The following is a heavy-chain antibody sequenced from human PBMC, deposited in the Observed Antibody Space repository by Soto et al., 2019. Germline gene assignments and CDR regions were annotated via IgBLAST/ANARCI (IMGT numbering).Heavy chain of an antibody. CDR3: AKENGYSSSWFEFDY. V-gene: IGHV3-53*04. CDR2: IYSDGTT. D-gene: IGHD6-13*01. Sequence: EVQLVESGGGLVQPGGSLRLSCAASGFTVSRNYMSWVRQAPGKGLEWVSVIYSDGTTYYTDSVKGRFTISRHNSKNTLYLQMNSLRAEDTAVYYCAKENGYSSSWFEFDYWGQGTLVTVSS. J-gene: IGHJ4*02. CDR1: GFTVSRNY.